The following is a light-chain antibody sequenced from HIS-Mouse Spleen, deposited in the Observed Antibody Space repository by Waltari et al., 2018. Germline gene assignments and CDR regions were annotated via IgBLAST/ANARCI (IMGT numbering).Light chain of an antibody. J-gene: IGKJ2*01. CDR2: AAS. Sequence: AIRMTQSPSPLSASTGDRVTITCRASQGISSYLAWYQQKPGKAPKLLIYAASTLRSGVPSRFSGSGSGTDFTLTISCLQSEDFATYYCQQYYSYPYTFGQGTKLEIK. CDR3: QQYYSYPYT. V-gene: IGKV1-8*01. CDR1: QGISSY.